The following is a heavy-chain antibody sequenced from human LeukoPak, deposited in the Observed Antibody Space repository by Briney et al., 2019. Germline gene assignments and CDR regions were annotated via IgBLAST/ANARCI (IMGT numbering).Heavy chain of an antibody. Sequence: PGGSLRLSCAASGFTVNSNYMSGVRQAPGKGLEWVSDIHSGGSTYYADSVKGRFTISRDNTKNTLYLQMNSLRAEDTAVYYCARTMEVGATLDPWGQGTLVTVSS. J-gene: IGHJ5*02. V-gene: IGHV3-53*01. CDR1: GFTVNSNY. D-gene: IGHD1-26*01. CDR3: ARTMEVGATLDP. CDR2: IHSGGST.